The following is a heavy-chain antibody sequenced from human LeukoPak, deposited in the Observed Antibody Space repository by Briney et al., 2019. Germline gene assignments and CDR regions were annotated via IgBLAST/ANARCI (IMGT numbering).Heavy chain of an antibody. CDR2: INWNGGST. CDR1: GFTFDDYG. V-gene: IGHV3-20*04. D-gene: IGHD5-18*01. Sequence: PGGSLRLSCAASGFTFDDYGMSWVRQAPGRGLEWVSGINWNGGSTGYADSVKGRFTISRDNAKNSLYLQMNSLRAEDTALYYCARATVGTDMAPHTNYYYYMDVWGKGTTVTVSS. CDR3: ARATVGTDMAPHTNYYYYMDV. J-gene: IGHJ6*03.